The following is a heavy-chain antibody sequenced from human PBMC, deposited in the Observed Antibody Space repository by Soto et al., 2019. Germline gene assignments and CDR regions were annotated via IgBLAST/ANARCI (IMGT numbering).Heavy chain of an antibody. D-gene: IGHD7-27*01. CDR3: ARLGLTFYFDY. Sequence: QVQLVESGGGLVKPGGSLRLSCTASGFTFSDNYMTWIRQAPGKGLEWVSYISSSGSSKYYADSVKGRFSISRDNAKNALYLQMNSLRAKDTAVYYCARLGLTFYFDYWGQGTLVTVSS. J-gene: IGHJ4*02. CDR1: GFTFSDNY. CDR2: ISSSGSSK. V-gene: IGHV3-11*01.